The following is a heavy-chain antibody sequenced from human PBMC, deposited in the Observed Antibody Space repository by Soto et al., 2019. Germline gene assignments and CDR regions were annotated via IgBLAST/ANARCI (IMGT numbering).Heavy chain of an antibody. CDR3: ARESDH. J-gene: IGHJ1*01. Sequence: GGSLRLSCSASGFTFSSYAMSWVRQAPGKGLEWVSTISGSGGGTYYADSMKGRFTISRDNSKNTLYLQMYSLRVEDTAVYYCARESDHWGQGTLVTVSS. CDR1: GFTFSSYA. V-gene: IGHV3-23*01. CDR2: ISGSGGGT.